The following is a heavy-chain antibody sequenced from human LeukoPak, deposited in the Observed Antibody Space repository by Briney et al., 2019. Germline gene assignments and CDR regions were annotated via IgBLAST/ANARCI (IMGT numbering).Heavy chain of an antibody. CDR2: INPSGGST. CDR3: AREATVVTPVIDY. J-gene: IGHJ4*02. D-gene: IGHD4-23*01. V-gene: IGHV1-46*01. CDR1: GYTFTSYY. Sequence: ASVKVSCKASGYTFTSYYMHWVRQAPGQGLEWMGIINPSGGSTSYAQKFQGRATMTRDTSTSTVYMELSSLRSEDAAVYYCAREATVVTPVIDYWGQGTLVTVSS.